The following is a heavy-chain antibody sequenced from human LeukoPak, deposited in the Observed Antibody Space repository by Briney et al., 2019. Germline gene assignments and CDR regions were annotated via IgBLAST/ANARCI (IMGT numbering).Heavy chain of an antibody. CDR1: GGSFSGYY. J-gene: IGHJ4*02. D-gene: IGHD6-6*01. CDR3: ARGAARLRYYFDY. V-gene: IGHV4-34*01. CDR2: INHSGST. Sequence: SETLSLTCAVYGGSFSGYYWSWIRQPPGKGLEWIGEINHSGSTNYNPSLKSRVTISVDTSKNQFSLKLGSVTAADTAVYYCARGAARLRYYFDYWGQGTLVTVSS.